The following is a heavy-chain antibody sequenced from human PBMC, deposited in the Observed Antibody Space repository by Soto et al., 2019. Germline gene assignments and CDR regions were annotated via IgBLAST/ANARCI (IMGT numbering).Heavy chain of an antibody. CDR3: AREPIDYYYYYYMDV. Sequence: GGSLRLSCAASGFTFSSYSMNWVRQAPGKGLEWVSYISSSSSTIYYADSVKGRFTISRDNAKNSLYLKMNSLRAEYTAVYYCAREPIDYYYYYYMDVWGKGTTVTVSS. CDR1: GFTFSSYS. J-gene: IGHJ6*03. D-gene: IGHD3-22*01. CDR2: ISSSSSTI. V-gene: IGHV3-48*01.